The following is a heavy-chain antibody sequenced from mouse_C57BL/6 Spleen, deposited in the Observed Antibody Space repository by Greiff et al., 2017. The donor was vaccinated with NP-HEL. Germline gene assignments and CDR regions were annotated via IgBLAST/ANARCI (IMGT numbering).Heavy chain of an antibody. V-gene: IGHV14-2*01. J-gene: IGHJ2*01. Sequence: VQLKESGAELVKPGASVKLSCTASGFNIKDYYMHWVKQRTEQGLGWIGRIDPEDGETKYAPKFQGKAPITAETSSNPAYLQLSSLTSEDTAVYYCARDYGSSYGYFDYWGQGTTLTVSS. CDR2: IDPEDGET. D-gene: IGHD1-1*01. CDR3: ARDYGSSYGYFDY. CDR1: GFNIKDYY.